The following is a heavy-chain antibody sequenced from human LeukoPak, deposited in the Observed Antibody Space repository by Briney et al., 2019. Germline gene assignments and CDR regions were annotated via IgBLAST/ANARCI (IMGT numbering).Heavy chain of an antibody. CDR2: IRGKAYGGTT. V-gene: IGHV3-49*04. CDR3: TGYGDSYYYYYYMDV. D-gene: IGHD4-17*01. Sequence: GGSLRLSCTASGFTFGDYAMSWVRQAPGKGLEWVGFIRGKAYGGTTEYAASVKGRFTISRDDSKSIAYLQMNSLKTEDTAVYYCTGYGDSYYYYYYMDVWGKGTTVTISS. CDR1: GFTFGDYA. J-gene: IGHJ6*03.